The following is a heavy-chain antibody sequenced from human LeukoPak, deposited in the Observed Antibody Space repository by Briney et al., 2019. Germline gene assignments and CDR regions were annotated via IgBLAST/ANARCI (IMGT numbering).Heavy chain of an antibody. CDR3: ARDGYCGSTSCYGTYYYGMDV. J-gene: IGHJ6*02. CDR1: GYTFTSYY. Sequence: GASVKVSCKASGYTFTSYYMHWVRQAPGQGLEWMGIINPSGGSTSYAQKFQGRVTMTRDTSTSTVYMELSSLRSEDTAVYYCARDGYCGSTSCYGTYYYGMDVWGQGTTVTVSS. V-gene: IGHV1-46*01. CDR2: INPSGGST. D-gene: IGHD2-2*01.